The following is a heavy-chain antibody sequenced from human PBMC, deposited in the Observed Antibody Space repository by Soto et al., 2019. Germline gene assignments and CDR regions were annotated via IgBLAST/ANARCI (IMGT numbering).Heavy chain of an antibody. D-gene: IGHD2-15*01. J-gene: IGHJ4*02. CDR1: GFTFSNYA. V-gene: IGHV3-30-3*01. Sequence: VQLLESGGGLVQPGGSLRLSCAASGFTFSNYAMTWVRQAPGKGLEWVAVISYDGSNKYYADSVKGRFTISRDNSKNTLYLQMNSLRAEDTAVYYCARTRGGDIVVVVAAYDYWGQGTLVTVSS. CDR2: ISYDGSNK. CDR3: ARTRGGDIVVVVAAYDY.